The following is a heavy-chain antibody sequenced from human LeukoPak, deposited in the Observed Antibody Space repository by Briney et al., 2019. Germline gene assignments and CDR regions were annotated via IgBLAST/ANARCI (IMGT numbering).Heavy chain of an antibody. J-gene: IGHJ3*02. D-gene: IGHD1-26*01. CDR1: GFTFSSYA. Sequence: GGSLRLSCAASGFTFSSYAMHWVRQAPGKGLEWVAVISDDGSREKYADSVKGRFTLSRDKSTNTLYLQMNSLRAEDTAVYYCARGHVLRYFDIWGQGTMVTVSS. V-gene: IGHV3-30*04. CDR2: ISDDGSRE. CDR3: ARGHVLRYFDI.